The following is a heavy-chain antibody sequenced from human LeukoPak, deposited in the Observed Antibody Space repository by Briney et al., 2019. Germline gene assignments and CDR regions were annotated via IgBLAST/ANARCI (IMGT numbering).Heavy chain of an antibody. CDR1: GGSISSYY. D-gene: IGHD3-22*01. Sequence: PSETLSLTCTVSGGSISSYYWSWIRQPPGKGLEWIGYIYYSGSTNYNPSLKSRVTISVDTSKNQFSLKLSSVTAADTAVYYCARGTKETPEYYYDSSNTFDYWGQGTLVTVSS. CDR3: ARGTKETPEYYYDSSNTFDY. J-gene: IGHJ4*02. V-gene: IGHV4-59*12. CDR2: IYYSGST.